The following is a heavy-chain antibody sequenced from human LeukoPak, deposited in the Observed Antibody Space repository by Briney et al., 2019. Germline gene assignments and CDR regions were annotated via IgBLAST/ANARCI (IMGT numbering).Heavy chain of an antibody. D-gene: IGHD3-10*01. CDR1: GYTFTSYG. CDR3: ARVHYYGSGRRNYYYGMDV. CDR2: ISAYNGNT. V-gene: IGHV1-18*01. Sequence: ASVKVSCKASGYTFTSYGISWVRQAPGQGLEWMGWISAYNGNTNYAQKLQGRVTMTTDTSTSTAYMELRSLRSDDTAVYYCARVHYYGSGRRNYYYGMDVWGQGTTVTVSS. J-gene: IGHJ6*02.